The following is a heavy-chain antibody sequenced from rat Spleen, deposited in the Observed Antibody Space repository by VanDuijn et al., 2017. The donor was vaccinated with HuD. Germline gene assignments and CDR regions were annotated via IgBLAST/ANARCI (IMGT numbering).Heavy chain of an antibody. CDR3: ATDQLLAEAY. V-gene: IGHV5-19*01. Sequence: EVQLVESGGGLVQPGRSLKLSCAASGFSFSNYGMHWIRQGPTKGLEWVASINPSGGITFYRDSVKGRFTISRDNAKSTLYLQMDSLRSEDTATYFCATDQLLAEAYWGQGVMVTVSS. CDR1: GFSFSNYG. J-gene: IGHJ2*01. CDR2: INPSGGIT. D-gene: IGHD1-10*01.